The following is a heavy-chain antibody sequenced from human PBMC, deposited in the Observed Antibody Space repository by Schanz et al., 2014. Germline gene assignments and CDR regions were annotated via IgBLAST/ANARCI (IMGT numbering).Heavy chain of an antibody. V-gene: IGHV3-23*04. Sequence: EVQLVESGGGLVQPGGSLRLSCAASGFTFSSYWMHWVRQAPGRGLEWVSIISGSGGNTYYADAVRGRFTISRDNSKTTVYLQMNSLRAEDTAVYYCAKDAENTAMITDYFDYWGQGTLVTVSS. CDR1: GFTFSSYW. CDR3: AKDAENTAMITDYFDY. D-gene: IGHD5-18*01. J-gene: IGHJ4*02. CDR2: ISGSGGNT.